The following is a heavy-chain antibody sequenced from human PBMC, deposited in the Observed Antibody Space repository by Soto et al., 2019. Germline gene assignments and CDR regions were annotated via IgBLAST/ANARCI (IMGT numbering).Heavy chain of an antibody. J-gene: IGHJ4*02. CDR3: XXXDCSGGSCYXXDX. Sequence: QVQLVQSGAEVKKPGASVKVSCKASGYTFTSYGISWVRQAPGQGLEWMGWISAYNGNTNYAQKLQGRVTMTTDTSTSTAYMELRSLXSXXXXXXXXXXXDCSGGSCYXXDXWGQGTLV. V-gene: IGHV1-18*04. D-gene: IGHD2-15*01. CDR1: GYTFTSYG. CDR2: ISAYNGNT.